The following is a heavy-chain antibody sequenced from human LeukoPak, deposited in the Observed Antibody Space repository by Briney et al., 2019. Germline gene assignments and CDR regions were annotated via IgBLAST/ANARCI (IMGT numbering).Heavy chain of an antibody. CDR1: GGSLSGYY. D-gene: IGHD3-22*01. Sequence: SDTLSLTCAVYGGSLSGYYRSWIRQPPGKGLEWIGEINHSGSTNYNPSLKSRVTISVDTSKNQFSLKLSSVTAADTAVYYCARGQRGYYDSSGYYFAWGQGTLVTVSS. CDR2: INHSGST. V-gene: IGHV4-34*01. CDR3: ARGQRGYYDSSGYYFA. J-gene: IGHJ5*02.